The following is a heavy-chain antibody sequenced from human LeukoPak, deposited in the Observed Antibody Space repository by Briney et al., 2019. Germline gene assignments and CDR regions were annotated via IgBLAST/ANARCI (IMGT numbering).Heavy chain of an antibody. CDR1: GGSFSGHY. CDR2: INHSGST. J-gene: IGHJ4*02. V-gene: IGHV4-34*01. CDR3: ARPRYGSGSLDS. D-gene: IGHD3-10*01. Sequence: SATLTLTCAVYGGSFSGHYWTWIRQHPGKGLEWIGEINHSGSTTYNPSLNSRVTISVDTSKNQFSLRLGSVTAADTAVYYCARPRYGSGSLDSWGQGTLVTVSS.